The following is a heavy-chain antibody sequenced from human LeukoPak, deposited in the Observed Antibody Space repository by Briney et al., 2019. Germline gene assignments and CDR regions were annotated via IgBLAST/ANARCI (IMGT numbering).Heavy chain of an antibody. CDR3: ASTCGGDCLGFGY. CDR2: IYYSGST. Sequence: PSETLSLTCTVSGGSISSYYWGWIRQPPGKGLEWIGSIYYSGSTYYNPSLKSRVTISVDTSKNQFSLKLSSVTAADTAVYYCASTCGGDCLGFGYWGQGTLVTVSS. CDR1: GGSISSYY. V-gene: IGHV4-39*07. J-gene: IGHJ4*02. D-gene: IGHD2-21*02.